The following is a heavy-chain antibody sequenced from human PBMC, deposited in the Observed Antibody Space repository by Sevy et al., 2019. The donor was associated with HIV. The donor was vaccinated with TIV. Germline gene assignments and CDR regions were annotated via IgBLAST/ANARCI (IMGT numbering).Heavy chain of an antibody. J-gene: IGHJ5*02. V-gene: IGHV3-30*04. Sequence: GGSLRLSCAASGFTFSNYAMHWVRQAPGKGLEWVAVISYDGNNKYYADSVQGRFTISRDNSKNTLYLQMNTVRADDTALYYCARDAAEGPYGDTFFSNWFDAWGQGTLVTVSS. CDR3: ARDAAEGPYGDTFFSNWFDA. CDR1: GFTFSNYA. CDR2: ISYDGNNK. D-gene: IGHD3-10*01.